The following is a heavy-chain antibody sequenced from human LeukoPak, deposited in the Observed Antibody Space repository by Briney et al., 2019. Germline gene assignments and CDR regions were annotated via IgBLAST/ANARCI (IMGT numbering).Heavy chain of an antibody. Sequence: ASVKVSCKVSGYTLTELSMHWVRQAPGKGLEWMGGFDPEDGETIYAQKFQGRVTMTEDTSTDTAYMELSSLRSEDTAVYYCATCNDFWRGFDYWGQGTLVTVSS. D-gene: IGHD3-3*01. CDR1: GYTLTELS. CDR3: ATCNDFWRGFDY. J-gene: IGHJ4*02. V-gene: IGHV1-24*01. CDR2: FDPEDGET.